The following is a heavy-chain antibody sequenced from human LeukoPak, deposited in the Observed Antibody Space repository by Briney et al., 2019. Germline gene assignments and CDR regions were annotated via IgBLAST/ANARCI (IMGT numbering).Heavy chain of an antibody. V-gene: IGHV3-66*02. CDR3: ARDRAGAQSWVALDP. Sequence: PGGSLRLSCAASGFTVSNDYMAWVRQAPGRGLEWVSLIYGDGTTFYTDSVKGRFTISRDNFKNTLYLQMSSLRPEDTALYCCARDRAGAQSWVALDPWGQGTLVTVSS. CDR2: IYGDGTT. J-gene: IGHJ5*02. CDR1: GFTVSNDY. D-gene: IGHD3-10*01.